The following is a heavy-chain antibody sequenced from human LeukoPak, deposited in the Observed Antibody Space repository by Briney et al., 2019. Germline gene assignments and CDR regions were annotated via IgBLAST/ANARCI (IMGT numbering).Heavy chain of an antibody. V-gene: IGHV3-11*06. CDR3: ARDAGNSGYGCDL. D-gene: IGHD5-12*01. J-gene: IGHJ5*02. CDR2: IRYTSET. CDR1: GFTFSDYY. Sequence: GGSLRLSCAASGFTFSDYYMSWIRQAPGKGLEWVSHIRYTSETFYADSVEGRFTISRDHARNSLYLQMNNLRGEDTAIYYCARDAGNSGYGCDLWGQGTLVTVPS.